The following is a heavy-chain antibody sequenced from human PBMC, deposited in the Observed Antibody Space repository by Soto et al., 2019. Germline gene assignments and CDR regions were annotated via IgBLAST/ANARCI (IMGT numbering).Heavy chain of an antibody. CDR2: IIPIFGTA. CDR1: GGTFSSYA. Sequence: SVKVSCKASGGTFSSYAISWVRQAPGQGLEWMGGIIPIFGTANYAQKFQGRVTITADESTRTAYMELSRLRSEDTAVYYCERDRAYDSRPINWFDHWGQGTLVTVSS. D-gene: IGHD3-22*01. J-gene: IGHJ5*02. CDR3: ERDRAYDSRPINWFDH. V-gene: IGHV1-69*13.